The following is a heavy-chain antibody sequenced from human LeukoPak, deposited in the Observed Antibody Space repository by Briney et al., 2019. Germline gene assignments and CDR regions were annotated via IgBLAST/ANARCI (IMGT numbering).Heavy chain of an antibody. CDR2: ISGTGEST. J-gene: IGHJ4*02. CDR1: GSPFSPIP. CDR3: ARGGLGTYNVKSYDS. D-gene: IGHD3-10*01. Sequence: GGPLNLPCQPSGSPFSPIPSAWAGQAQGKGLEWASAISGTGESTVYADSVKGRFTMSRDNSKITLYLQMNSLGVDDTAVYYCARGGLGTYNVKSYDSWGQGTLVSVSS. V-gene: IGHV3-23*01.